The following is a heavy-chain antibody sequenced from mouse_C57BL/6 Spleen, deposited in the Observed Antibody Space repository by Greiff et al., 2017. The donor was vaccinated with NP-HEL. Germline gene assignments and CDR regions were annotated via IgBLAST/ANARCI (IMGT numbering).Heavy chain of an antibody. J-gene: IGHJ1*03. D-gene: IGHD2-4*01. CDR1: GYTFTDYN. V-gene: IGHV1-18*01. CDR3: ARAVIYYDYPSYWYFDV. CDR2: INPNNGGT. Sequence: VQLQQSGPELVKPGASVKIPCKASGYTFTDYNMDWVKQSHGKSLEWIGDINPNNGGTIYNQKFKGKATLTVDKSSSTAYMELRSLTSEYTAVYYCARAVIYYDYPSYWYFDVWGTGTTVTVSS.